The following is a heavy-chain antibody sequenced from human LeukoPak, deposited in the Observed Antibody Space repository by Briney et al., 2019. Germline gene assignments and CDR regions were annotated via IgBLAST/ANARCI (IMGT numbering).Heavy chain of an antibody. V-gene: IGHV3-23*01. CDR1: GFTVSSNY. D-gene: IGHD1-26*01. CDR3: AREEEAYSGSRIDY. Sequence: PGGSLRLSCAASGFTVSSNYMSWVRQAPGKGLEWVSGTSGSGSSIYYADSVKGRFTISRDNSKNTLYMQMNSLRAEDTAAYYCAREEEAYSGSRIDYWGQGTLVTVSS. CDR2: TSGSGSSI. J-gene: IGHJ4*02.